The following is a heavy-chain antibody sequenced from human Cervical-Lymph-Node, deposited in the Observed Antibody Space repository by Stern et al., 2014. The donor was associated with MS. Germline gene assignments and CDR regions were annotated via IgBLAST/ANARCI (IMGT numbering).Heavy chain of an antibody. D-gene: IGHD1-26*01. CDR1: GFTFSSYG. J-gene: IGHJ4*02. CDR2: IWYDGSDK. Sequence: VQLVESGGGVVQPGRSLRLSCAASGFTFSSYGMHWVRPAPGTGLEWVAVIWYDGSDKYYADSVKGRFTISRDNSKNTLYLQMNSLRAEDTAVYYCARDEGIGGYFDYWGQGTLVTVSS. V-gene: IGHV3-33*01. CDR3: ARDEGIGGYFDY.